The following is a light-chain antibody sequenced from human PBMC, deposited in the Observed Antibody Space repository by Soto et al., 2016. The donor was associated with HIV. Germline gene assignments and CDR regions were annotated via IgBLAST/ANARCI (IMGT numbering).Light chain of an antibody. Sequence: DIQMTQSPSSLSASVGDRVTIACRASQSIASYLNWSQQKPGKAPKLLIYAASTLQSGVPSRFSGSGSDTNFTLTISSLQPEDFATYYCQQTYSTPPTFGQGTKVEV. V-gene: IGKV1-39*01. CDR2: AAS. CDR1: QSIASY. CDR3: QQTYSTPPT. J-gene: IGKJ1*01.